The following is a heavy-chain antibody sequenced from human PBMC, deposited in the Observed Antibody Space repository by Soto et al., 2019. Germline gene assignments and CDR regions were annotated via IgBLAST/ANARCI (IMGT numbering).Heavy chain of an antibody. D-gene: IGHD2-15*01. Sequence: SVKVSCKASGGTFSSYTISWVRQAPGQGLEWMGRIIPILGIANYAQKFQGRVTITADKSTSTAYMELSSLRSEDTAVYYCARGYCSGGSCAVDAFDIWGQGTMVTVSS. CDR1: GGTFSSYT. CDR3: ARGYCSGGSCAVDAFDI. CDR2: IIPILGIA. V-gene: IGHV1-69*02. J-gene: IGHJ3*02.